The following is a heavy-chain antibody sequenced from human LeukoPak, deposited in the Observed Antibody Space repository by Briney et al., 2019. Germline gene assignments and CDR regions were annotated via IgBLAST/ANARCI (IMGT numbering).Heavy chain of an antibody. V-gene: IGHV3-53*01. J-gene: IGHJ4*02. CDR3: ARDLSFDY. CDR1: GFTVSSNY. D-gene: IGHD3-16*02. CDR2: IYSAGTT. Sequence: SGGSLRLSCAASGFTVSSNYMSWVRQAPGKGLEWVSVIYSAGTTYYADSVKGRFTISRDNSKNTLYLQMSSLRAEDTAVYYCARDLSFDYWGQGTLVTVSS.